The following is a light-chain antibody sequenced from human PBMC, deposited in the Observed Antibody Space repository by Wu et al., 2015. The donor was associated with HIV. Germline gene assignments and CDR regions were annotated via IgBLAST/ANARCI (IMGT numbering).Light chain of an antibody. CDR2: KAP. J-gene: IGKJ1*01. V-gene: IGKV1-5*03. CDR3: QRYDSYRT. Sequence: DIHMTQSPSTLSASVGDRVTITCRASQNILTWLAWYQQKPGKAPKLLIYKAPSLASGVPSRFSGSGSGTEFTLTISSPQPDDFATYYCQRYDSYRTFGQGTKVEI. CDR1: QNILTW.